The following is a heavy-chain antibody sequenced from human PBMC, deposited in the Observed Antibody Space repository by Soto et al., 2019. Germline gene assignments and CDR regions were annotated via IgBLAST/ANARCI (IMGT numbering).Heavy chain of an antibody. Sequence: SVKVSCKASGFTFTSSAVQWVRQARGQRLEWIRWIVVGSGNTNYAQKFQERVTITRDMSTSTAYMELSSLRSEDTAVYYCAADIIPTLIWFGELSQNTKFDPWGQGTLVTVSS. J-gene: IGHJ5*02. CDR1: GFTFTSSA. D-gene: IGHD3-10*01. CDR2: IVVGSGNT. CDR3: AADIIPTLIWFGELSQNTKFDP. V-gene: IGHV1-58*01.